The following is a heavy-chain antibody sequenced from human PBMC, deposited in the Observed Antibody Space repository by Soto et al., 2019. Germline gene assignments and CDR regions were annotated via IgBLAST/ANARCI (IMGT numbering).Heavy chain of an antibody. D-gene: IGHD3-3*02. J-gene: IGHJ4*02. V-gene: IGHV3-15*07. CDR1: GFTFTNAW. Sequence: EVQLVESGGGLVKSGGSLRLSCAASGFTFTNAWMNWVRQAPGKGLEWVGRIRSKTDGGTADYAAPVKGRFTVSRDDSNNTLYLEMNSLKTEDTAIYYCLTERDTTLSHWGQGTLVTVSS. CDR3: LTERDTTLSH. CDR2: IRSKTDGGTA.